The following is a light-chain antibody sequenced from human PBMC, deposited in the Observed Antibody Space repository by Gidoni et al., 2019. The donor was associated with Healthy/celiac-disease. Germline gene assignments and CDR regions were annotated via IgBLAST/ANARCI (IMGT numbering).Light chain of an antibody. J-gene: IGKJ1*01. Sequence: EIVMTQSPATLSVSPGERATLSCRASQSVSSNLAWYQQKPGQAPRPLIYGAATRATGIPARFSGSGSGTEFTLTISSLQSEDFAVYYCQQYNNWPQTFXXXTKVEIK. CDR3: QQYNNWPQT. CDR1: QSVSSN. CDR2: GAA. V-gene: IGKV3-15*01.